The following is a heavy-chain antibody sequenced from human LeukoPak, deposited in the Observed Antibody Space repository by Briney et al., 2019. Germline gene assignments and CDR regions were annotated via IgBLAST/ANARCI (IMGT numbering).Heavy chain of an antibody. CDR2: ISSSGSTI. CDR1: GFTFSSYE. Sequence: PGGSLRLSCAASGFTFSSYEMNWVRQAPGKGLEWVSYISSSGSTIYYADSVKGRFTISRDNAKNSLYLQMNSVRAEDTAVYYCARDVWDIAAAGTVWFDPWGQGTLVTVSS. J-gene: IGHJ5*02. V-gene: IGHV3-48*03. CDR3: ARDVWDIAAAGTVWFDP. D-gene: IGHD6-13*01.